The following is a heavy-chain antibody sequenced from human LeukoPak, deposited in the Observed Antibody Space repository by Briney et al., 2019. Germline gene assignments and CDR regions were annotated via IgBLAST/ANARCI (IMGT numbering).Heavy chain of an antibody. D-gene: IGHD5-18*01. CDR3: ARNGAPGAMGSLYYYMDV. CDR2: ISYDGSNK. V-gene: IGHV3-30*04. J-gene: IGHJ6*03. CDR1: GFTFSSYA. Sequence: GGSLRLSCVASGFTFSSYAMHWVRQAPGKGLEWVAVISYDGSNKYYADSVKGRFTISRDNSKNTLYLQMNSLRAEDTAVYYCARNGAPGAMGSLYYYMDVWGKGTTVTVSS.